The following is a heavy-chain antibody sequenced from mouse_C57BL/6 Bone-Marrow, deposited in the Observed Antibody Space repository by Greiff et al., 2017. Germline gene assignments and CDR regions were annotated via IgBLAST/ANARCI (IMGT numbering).Heavy chain of an antibody. D-gene: IGHD3-2*02. CDR2: ISDGGSYT. J-gene: IGHJ2*01. CDR3: ARKEAGYFDY. Sequence: EVHLVESGGGLVKPGGSLKLSCAASGFTFSSYAMSWVRQTPEKRLEWVATISDGGSYTYYPDNVKGRFTISRDNAKNNLYLQMSHLKSEDTAMYYCARKEAGYFDYWGQGTTLTVSS. CDR1: GFTFSSYA. V-gene: IGHV5-4*01.